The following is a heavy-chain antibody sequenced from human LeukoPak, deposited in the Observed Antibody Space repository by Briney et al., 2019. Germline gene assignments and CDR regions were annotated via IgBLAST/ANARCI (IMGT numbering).Heavy chain of an antibody. CDR1: GYSISSGYY. V-gene: IGHV4-38-2*02. CDR3: ARDNPTGLAPLDY. Sequence: SETLSLTWTVSGYSISSGYYWGWIRQPPGKGLEWIGSIYHSGSTYYNPSLKSRVTISVDTSKNQFSLKLSSVTAADTAVYYCARDNPTGLAPLDYWGQGTLVTVSS. J-gene: IGHJ4*02. CDR2: IYHSGST. D-gene: IGHD1-14*01.